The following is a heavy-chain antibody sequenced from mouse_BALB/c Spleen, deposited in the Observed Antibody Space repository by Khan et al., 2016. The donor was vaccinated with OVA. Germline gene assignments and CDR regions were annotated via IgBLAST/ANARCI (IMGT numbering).Heavy chain of an antibody. CDR1: GFTFSSYG. CDR2: ISNGGSYT. J-gene: IGHJ3*01. CDR3: ARHRFTSAAAWFAY. V-gene: IGHV5-6*01. D-gene: IGHD1-2*01. Sequence: VQLKQSGGDLVKPGGSLKLSCEASGFTFSSYGMSWVRQTPDKRLEWVATISNGGSYTYYPDSVKGRLTISRDNAKNTLYLKMSSLKSEDTAMYYCARHRFTSAAAWFAYWGQGTLVTVSA.